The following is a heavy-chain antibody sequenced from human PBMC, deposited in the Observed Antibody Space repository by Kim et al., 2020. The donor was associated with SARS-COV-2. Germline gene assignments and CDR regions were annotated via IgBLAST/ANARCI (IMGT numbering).Heavy chain of an antibody. CDR1: GGTFSSYA. CDR2: IIPIFGTA. V-gene: IGHV1-69*13. Sequence: SVKVSCKASGGTFSSYAISWVRQAPGQGLEWMGGIIPIFGTANYAQKFQGRVTITADESTSTAYMELSSLRSEDTAVYYCAREAERITIFVTNYYYYMDVWGKGTTVTVSS. CDR3: AREAERITIFVTNYYYYMDV. J-gene: IGHJ6*03. D-gene: IGHD3-3*01.